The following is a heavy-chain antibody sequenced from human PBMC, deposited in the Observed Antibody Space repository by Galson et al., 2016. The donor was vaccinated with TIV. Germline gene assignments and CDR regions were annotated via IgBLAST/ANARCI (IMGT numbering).Heavy chain of an antibody. CDR3: ARASSSGWDNGDDAFGK. V-gene: IGHV4-61*02. J-gene: IGHJ3*02. D-gene: IGHD6-19*01. CDR1: GDSISSSIYF. CDR2: IYSSGTT. Sequence: TLSLTCSVSGDSISSSIYFWSWIRQPAGKGLEWIGRIYSSGTTNYNPSLKSRVAISVDTSRNQFSLKLSSVTAADTAVYYCARASSSGWDNGDDAFGKWGQGTMVTVSS.